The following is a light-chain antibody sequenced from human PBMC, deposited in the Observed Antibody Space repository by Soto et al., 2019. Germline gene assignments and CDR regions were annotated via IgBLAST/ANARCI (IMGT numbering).Light chain of an antibody. CDR3: QTWGTGVV. CDR2: LNSDGSH. J-gene: IGLJ2*01. V-gene: IGLV4-69*01. Sequence: QLVLTQSPSASASLGASVKLTCTLNNGHSSYAIAWHQQQPEKGPRYLMKLNSDGSHSKGDGIPDRFSGSSSGAERYLTISSLQSEDEADYYCQTWGTGVVFGGGTKLTVL. CDR1: NGHSSYA.